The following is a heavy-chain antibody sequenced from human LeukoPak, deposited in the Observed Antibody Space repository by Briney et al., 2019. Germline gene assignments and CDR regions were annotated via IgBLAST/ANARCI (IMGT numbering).Heavy chain of an antibody. V-gene: IGHV3-30-3*01. D-gene: IGHD2-15*01. J-gene: IGHJ4*02. CDR1: GFTFSSYA. Sequence: GGSLRLSCAASGFTFSSYAMHWVRQAPGKGLEWAAVISYDGSNKYYADSVKGRFTISRDNSKNTLYVQMNSLRAEDTAVYYCARGAGSWWVFDYWGQGTLVTVSS. CDR2: ISYDGSNK. CDR3: ARGAGSWWVFDY.